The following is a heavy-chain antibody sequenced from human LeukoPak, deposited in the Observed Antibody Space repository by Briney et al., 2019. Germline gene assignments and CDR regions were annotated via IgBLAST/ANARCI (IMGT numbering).Heavy chain of an antibody. D-gene: IGHD3-22*01. V-gene: IGHV3-33*06. CDR1: GFTFSSYG. CDR2: IWYDGSNK. Sequence: PGGSQRLSCAASGFTFSSYGMHWVRQAPGKGLEWVAVIWYDGSNKYYADSVKGRFTISRDNSKNTLYLQMNSLRAEDTAVCYCAKDASRGMIVVVITHYFDYWGQGTLVTVSS. J-gene: IGHJ4*02. CDR3: AKDASRGMIVVVITHYFDY.